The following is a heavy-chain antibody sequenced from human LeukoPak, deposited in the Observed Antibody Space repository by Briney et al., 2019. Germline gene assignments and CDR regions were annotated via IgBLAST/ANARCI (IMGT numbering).Heavy chain of an antibody. CDR1: GYSISSDYY. V-gene: IGHV4-38-2*02. Sequence: PSETLSLTCTVSGYSISSDYYWGWIRQPPGMGLEWVASIYHSESAYYNPSLKSRVTISVDTSKNQFSLKLSSVTAADTAFYYCARVGIDSGSFADFDYWGQGTLVTVSS. D-gene: IGHD1-26*01. J-gene: IGHJ4*02. CDR3: ARVGIDSGSFADFDY. CDR2: IYHSESA.